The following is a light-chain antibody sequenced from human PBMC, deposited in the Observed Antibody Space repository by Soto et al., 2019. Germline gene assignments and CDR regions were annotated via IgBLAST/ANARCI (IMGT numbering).Light chain of an antibody. Sequence: QSALTQPASVSGSPGQSITISCTGTSSDVGSYNLVSWYQQHPGKAPKLMIYEGSKRPSGVSNRFSGSKSGNTASLTISGLQAEDDADYYCCSYAGSRIVVFCGGTKVTVL. CDR2: EGS. CDR1: SSDVGSYNL. J-gene: IGLJ2*01. CDR3: CSYAGSRIVV. V-gene: IGLV2-23*01.